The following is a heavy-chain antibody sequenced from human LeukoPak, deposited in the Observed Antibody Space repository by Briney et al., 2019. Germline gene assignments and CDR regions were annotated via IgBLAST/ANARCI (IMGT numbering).Heavy chain of an antibody. J-gene: IGHJ4*02. CDR3: AKDPDPYYDILTGKGY. D-gene: IGHD3-9*01. CDR1: GFTFSSYA. CDR2: ISGSGGST. Sequence: GGSLRLSCAASGFTFSSYAMSWVRQAPGKGLEWVSAISGSGGSTYYADSVKGRFTISRDNSKNTLYLQMNSLRAEDTAVYYCAKDPDPYYDILTGKGYWGQGTPVTVSS. V-gene: IGHV3-23*01.